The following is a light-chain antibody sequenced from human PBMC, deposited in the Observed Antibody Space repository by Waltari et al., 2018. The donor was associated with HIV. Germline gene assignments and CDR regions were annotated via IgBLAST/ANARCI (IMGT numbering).Light chain of an antibody. CDR2: DNN. J-gene: IGLJ3*02. Sequence: QSVLTQPPSVSGAPRQRVTISCTGSSSNIGPGSDVHWYQQLPGTAPKLLIYDNNNRPSGVPDRFSGSKSGTSASLAITGLQAEDEADYYCQSYDSGLRVFGGGTKLTVL. CDR3: QSYDSGLRV. CDR1: SSNIGPGSD. V-gene: IGLV1-40*01.